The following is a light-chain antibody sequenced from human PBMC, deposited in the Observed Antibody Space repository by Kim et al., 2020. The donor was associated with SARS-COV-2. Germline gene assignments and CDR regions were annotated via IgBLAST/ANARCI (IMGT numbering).Light chain of an antibody. CDR3: QAWDSSTAV. J-gene: IGLJ3*02. Sequence: VSPGQTASITCSGDKLGNKYACWYQQKPGQSPVVVIYQDTKRPSGSPERFSGSNSGNTATLTISGTQAMDEADYYCQAWDSSTAVFGGGTQLTVL. CDR1: KLGNKY. V-gene: IGLV3-1*01. CDR2: QDT.